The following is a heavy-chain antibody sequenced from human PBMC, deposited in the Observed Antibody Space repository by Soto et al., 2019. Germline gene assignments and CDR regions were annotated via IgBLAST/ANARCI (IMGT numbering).Heavy chain of an antibody. D-gene: IGHD3-10*01. V-gene: IGHV4-39*01. CDR3: ARRYYGSGSYRHWFDP. CDR2: IYYSGST. J-gene: IGHJ5*02. CDR1: GGSISSSSYY. Sequence: SETLSLTCTVSGGSISSSSYYWGWIRQPPGKGLEWIGSIYYSGSTYYNPSLKSRVTISVDTSKNQFSLKLSSVTAADTAVYYCARRYYGSGSYRHWFDPWGQETLVTVSS.